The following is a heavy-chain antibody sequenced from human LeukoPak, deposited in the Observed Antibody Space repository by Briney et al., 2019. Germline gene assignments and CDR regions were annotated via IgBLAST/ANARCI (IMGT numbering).Heavy chain of an antibody. Sequence: SVKVSCKASGGTFSSYAISWVRQAPGQGLEWMGGIIPIFGTANYAQKFQGRVTITADESTSTAYMELSSLRSEDTAVYYCARSYYYVSGSYYPPYYYYYMDVWGKGTTVTVSS. V-gene: IGHV1-69*13. CDR2: IIPIFGTA. CDR1: GGTFSSYA. CDR3: ARSYYYVSGSYYPPYYYYYMDV. D-gene: IGHD3-10*01. J-gene: IGHJ6*03.